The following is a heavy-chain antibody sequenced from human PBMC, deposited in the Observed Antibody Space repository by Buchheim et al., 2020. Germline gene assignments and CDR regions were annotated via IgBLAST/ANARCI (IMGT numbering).Heavy chain of an antibody. CDR1: GFSFSANW. CDR2: ISSDGNNL. CDR3: ARVDYSRGRSIDH. V-gene: IGHV3-74*01. Sequence: DVQLVESGGGLVQPGGSLRLSCAASGFSFSANWMHWVRQAPGKGLMWVSRISSDGNNLNYADSVKGRFTISRDNAKNTLYLQMNSLTVEDTAVYYCARVDYSRGRSIDHWGQGTL. D-gene: IGHD2-2*01. J-gene: IGHJ4*02.